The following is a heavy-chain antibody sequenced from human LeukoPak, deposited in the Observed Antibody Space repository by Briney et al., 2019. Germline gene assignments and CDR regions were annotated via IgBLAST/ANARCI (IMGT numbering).Heavy chain of an antibody. CDR1: GLSFSAYA. D-gene: IGHD3-10*01. Sequence: GGSLRLSCAASGLSFSAYAMSWVRQAPGKGLEWVAGISGSGVDTHYAGSVNGRFRISRDNSANTLYLQMNSLREEDTALYYCASGTYRLGDYWGQGTQVAVSP. J-gene: IGHJ4*02. V-gene: IGHV3-23*01. CDR3: ASGTYRLGDY. CDR2: ISGSGVDT.